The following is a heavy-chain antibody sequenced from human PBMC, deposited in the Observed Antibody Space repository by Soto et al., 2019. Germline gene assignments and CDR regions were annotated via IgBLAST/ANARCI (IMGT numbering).Heavy chain of an antibody. CDR1: GFTFNNYA. D-gene: IGHD3-22*01. V-gene: IGHV3-23*01. CDR2: ITSSGAA. J-gene: IGHJ5*02. CDR3: AKGESSVSARDFEP. Sequence: DVQLLESGGDLAQPGGSLRLSCEASGFTFNNYAIAWVRQAPGKGLAWVSGITSSGAAYYADSVTGRFTISRDNSKNTLYMQMNSLRAEDTSVYYCAKGESSVSARDFEPWGKGTPVTVSS.